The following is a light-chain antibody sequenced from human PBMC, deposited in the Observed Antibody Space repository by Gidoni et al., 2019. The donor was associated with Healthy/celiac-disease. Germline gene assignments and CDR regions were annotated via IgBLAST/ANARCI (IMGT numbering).Light chain of an antibody. V-gene: IGKV3-15*01. CDR3: QQYNNWPPGT. CDR1: QSVSSN. Sequence: EIVMTQSPATLSVSPGERATLSCRASQSVSSNLAWYQQKPGQAPRLIIYGASNRATGIPARFSGSGSGTEFTLTISSLQSEDFAVYYCQQYNNWPPGTFGQGTKVEIK. J-gene: IGKJ1*01. CDR2: GAS.